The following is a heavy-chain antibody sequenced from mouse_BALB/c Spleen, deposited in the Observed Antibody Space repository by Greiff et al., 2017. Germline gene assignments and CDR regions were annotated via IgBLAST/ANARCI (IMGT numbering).Heavy chain of an antibody. V-gene: IGHV2-2*02. CDR2: IWSGGST. Sequence: QVQLQQSGPGLVQPSQSLSITCTVSGFSLTSYGVHWVRQSPGKGLEWLGVIWSGGSTDYNAAFISRLSISKDNSKSQVFFKMNSLQANDTAIYYCATPTAHYDAMDYWGQGTSVTVSS. CDR1: GFSLTSYG. J-gene: IGHJ4*01. CDR3: ATPTAHYDAMDY. D-gene: IGHD1-2*01.